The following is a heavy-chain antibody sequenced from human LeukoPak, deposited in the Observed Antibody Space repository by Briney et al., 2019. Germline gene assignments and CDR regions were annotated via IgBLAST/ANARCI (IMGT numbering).Heavy chain of an antibody. CDR3: ATSHDSSGND. Sequence: GGSLRLSCVASGFSFSSYWMAWVRQAPGKGLEWVANIEYDGIHKFYVDSVRGRFTISRDNAKNSLYLEMNSLRSDDAAVYFCATSHDSSGNDWGQGTLVTVSS. D-gene: IGHD3-22*01. CDR2: IEYDGIHK. V-gene: IGHV3-7*01. CDR1: GFSFSSYW. J-gene: IGHJ4*02.